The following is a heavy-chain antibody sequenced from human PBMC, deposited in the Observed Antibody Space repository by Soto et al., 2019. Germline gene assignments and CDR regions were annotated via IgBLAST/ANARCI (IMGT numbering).Heavy chain of an antibody. J-gene: IGHJ5*02. V-gene: IGHV1-69*01. D-gene: IGHD3-10*01. CDR1: GGTFSSYA. Sequence: QVQLVQSGAEVKKPGSSVKVSCKASGGTFSSYAISWVRQAPGQGLEWMGGIIPIFGTANYAQKFQGRVTITADESTSTAYMELNSLRSEDTAVYYCAREQYYYGSGSYYNPNWFDPWGQGTLVTVSS. CDR3: AREQYYYGSGSYYNPNWFDP. CDR2: IIPIFGTA.